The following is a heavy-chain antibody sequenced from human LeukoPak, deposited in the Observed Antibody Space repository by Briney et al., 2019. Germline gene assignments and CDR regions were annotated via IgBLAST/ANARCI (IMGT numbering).Heavy chain of an antibody. CDR2: IDWDDDR. V-gene: IGHV2-70*17. CDR1: GFSLSNSGMC. Sequence: SGPTLVNPTQTLTLTCTFSGFSLSNSGMCVSWIRQPPGKALEWLARIDWDDDRFYTTSLKTRLTISKDTSKNQVVLTMTNMDPVDTATYYCARMGIVGPTKSFDYWGQGTLVTVSS. J-gene: IGHJ4*02. CDR3: ARMGIVGPTKSFDY. D-gene: IGHD1-26*01.